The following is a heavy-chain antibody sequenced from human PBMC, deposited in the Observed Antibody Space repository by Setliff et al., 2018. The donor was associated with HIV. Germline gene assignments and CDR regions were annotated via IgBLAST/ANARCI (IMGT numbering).Heavy chain of an antibody. D-gene: IGHD1-1*01. CDR1: GDSISSGFYY. V-gene: IGHV4-39*01. CDR3: ARLKTGPAPVDY. CDR2: KYNGGNI. J-gene: IGHJ4*02. Sequence: PSETLSLTCTLSGDSISSGFYYWGWIRQPPGKGLEWIGSKYNGGNIYYNPSLKSRVTISIDTSKNQFYLKLSSVTAADMAVYFCARLKTGPAPVDYWGQGTLVTVSS.